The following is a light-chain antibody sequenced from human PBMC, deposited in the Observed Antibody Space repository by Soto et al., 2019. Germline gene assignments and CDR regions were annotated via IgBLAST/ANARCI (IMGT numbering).Light chain of an antibody. J-gene: IGKJ5*01. CDR3: QEYHGSPVT. V-gene: IGKV3-15*01. CDR1: QSISSD. Sequence: EIVMTQSPATLSVSPGERATLSCRASQSISSDLAWYQQKPGQAPRLLIYGASTRATGIPAKFSGSGSGTEFTLTIARLESEDFAVYYCQEYHGSPVTSGLGTRLEIK. CDR2: GAS.